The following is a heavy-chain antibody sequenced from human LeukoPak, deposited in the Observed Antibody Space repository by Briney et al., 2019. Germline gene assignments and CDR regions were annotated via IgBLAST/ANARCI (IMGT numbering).Heavy chain of an antibody. CDR1: GGSISSYS. CDR2: IYYSADT. J-gene: IGHJ4*02. D-gene: IGHD3-10*01. Sequence: NPSETLSLTCTVSGGSISSYSWSWIRQPPGKGLEWIGYIYYSADTNYNPSLKSRITISVDTSKNQFSLKLSSVTAADTAVYYCARERFGELAPIDYWGQGTLVTVSS. V-gene: IGHV4-59*01. CDR3: ARERFGELAPIDY.